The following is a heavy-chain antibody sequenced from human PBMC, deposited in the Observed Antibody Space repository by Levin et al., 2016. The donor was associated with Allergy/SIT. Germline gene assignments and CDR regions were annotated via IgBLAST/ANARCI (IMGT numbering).Heavy chain of an antibody. J-gene: IGHJ4*02. Sequence: GESLKISCKGSGYSFTSYWISWVRQMPGKGLEWMGRIDPSDSYTNYSPSFQGHVTISADKSISTAYLQWSSLKASDTAMYYCAGSFGWELPSRYYFDYWGQGTLVTVSS. V-gene: IGHV5-10-1*01. CDR1: GYSFTSYW. CDR2: IDPSDSYT. CDR3: AGSFGWELPSRYYFDY. D-gene: IGHD1-26*01.